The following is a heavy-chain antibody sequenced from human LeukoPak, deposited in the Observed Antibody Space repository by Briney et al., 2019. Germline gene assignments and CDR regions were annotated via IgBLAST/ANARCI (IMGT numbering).Heavy chain of an antibody. Sequence: SVKVSCNSSGGTFSIYGNSWVRQPPGQGLEWMGRIIPILGIANYAQKFQGRVTITADKSTSTAYMELSSLRSEDTAVYYCASSRNYCGAGSCHEPSGQGTPVTVSS. CDR2: IIPILGIA. V-gene: IGHV1-69*04. CDR3: ASSRNYCGAGSCHEP. CDR1: GGTFSIYG. D-gene: IGHD2-15*01. J-gene: IGHJ5*02.